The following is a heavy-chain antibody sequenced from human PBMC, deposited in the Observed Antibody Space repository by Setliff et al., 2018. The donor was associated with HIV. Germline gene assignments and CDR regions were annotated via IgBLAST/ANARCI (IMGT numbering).Heavy chain of an antibody. CDR2: IYTSGST. CDR1: GDSISTYC. D-gene: IGHD2-21*01. Sequence: SETLSLTCTVSGDSISTYCWIWIRQPPGKGLEWIGNIYTSGSTNYNPSLKSRVTISIETSNTRFSLWLRSATAADTATYFCARLGRAIDDGGSSLRLDFWGQGMLVTVSS. J-gene: IGHJ4*02. V-gene: IGHV4-4*09. CDR3: ARLGRAIDDGGSSLRLDF.